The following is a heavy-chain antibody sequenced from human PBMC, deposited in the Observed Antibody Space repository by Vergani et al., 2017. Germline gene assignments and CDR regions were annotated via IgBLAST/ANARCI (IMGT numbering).Heavy chain of an antibody. CDR3: AKARDPNCKCLSCSSYYYGLDL. V-gene: IGHV3-23*01. CDR2: ISGSGGNT. D-gene: IGHD2/OR15-2a*01. J-gene: IGHJ6*02. CDR1: GFTFSSYA. Sequence: EVQLLESGGGLVQPGGSLRLSCGASGFTFSSYAMTWVRQAPGKGLEWVSAISGSGGNTYYTDSVKGRFTISRDNSKDTLYLQMNSLRVEDTAIYYCAKARDPNCKCLSCSSYYYGLDLLGPGTTVTGSS.